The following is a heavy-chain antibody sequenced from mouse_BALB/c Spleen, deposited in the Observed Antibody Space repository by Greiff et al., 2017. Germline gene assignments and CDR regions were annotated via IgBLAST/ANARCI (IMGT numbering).Heavy chain of an antibody. V-gene: IGHV2-9*02. CDR3: ARDVYYDYGGFAY. Sequence: VKLVESGPGLVAPSQSLSITCTVSGFSLTSYGVHWVRQPPGKGLEWLGVIWAGGSTNYNSALMSRLSISKDNSKSQVFLKMNSLQTDDTAMYYCARDVYYDYGGFAYWGQGTLVTVSA. J-gene: IGHJ3*01. CDR1: GFSLTSYG. CDR2: IWAGGST. D-gene: IGHD2-4*01.